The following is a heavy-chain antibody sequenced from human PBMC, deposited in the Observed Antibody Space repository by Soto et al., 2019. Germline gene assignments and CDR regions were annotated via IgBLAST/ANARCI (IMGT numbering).Heavy chain of an antibody. D-gene: IGHD2-8*01. CDR2: ITGSGRDT. Sequence: SGGSLRLSCAASGFTFRNNVLSWVRRAPGKGLDWVSGITGSGRDTYYADSVKGRFTISRDNSKNMVFLQMNSLRAEDTALYYCAKNGLDNSPSAIDSWGPGTLVTVSS. J-gene: IGHJ4*02. CDR1: GFTFRNNV. CDR3: AKNGLDNSPSAIDS. V-gene: IGHV3-23*01.